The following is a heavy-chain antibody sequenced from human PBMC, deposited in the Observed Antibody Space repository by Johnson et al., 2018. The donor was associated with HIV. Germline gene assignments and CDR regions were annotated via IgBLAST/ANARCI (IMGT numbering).Heavy chain of an antibody. V-gene: IGHV3-20*04. CDR3: AGGIVVVTRGPGSDAFDI. CDR2: INWNGGSI. D-gene: IGHD3-22*01. J-gene: IGHJ3*02. Sequence: VQLVESGGGVVRPGGSLRLSCAASGFTFDDYGMSWVRQAPGKGLEWVSGINWNGGSIGYADSVKGRFTISRENAKNSLYMQMNSLRAEDTAVYYCAGGIVVVTRGPGSDAFDIWGQGTMDTVSS. CDR1: GFTFDDYG.